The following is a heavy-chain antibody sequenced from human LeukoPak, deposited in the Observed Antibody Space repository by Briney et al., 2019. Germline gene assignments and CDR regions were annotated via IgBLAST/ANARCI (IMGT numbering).Heavy chain of an antibody. CDR1: GGSFSGYY. D-gene: IGHD3-10*01. V-gene: IGHV4-34*01. Sequence: SETLSLTCAVYGGSFSGYYWSWIRQPPGKGLEWIGEINHSGSTNYNPSLKSRVTISVDTSKNQFSLKLSSVTAADTAVYYCALYYYGSGFENWFDPWGQGTLVTVSS. CDR2: INHSGST. CDR3: ALYYYGSGFENWFDP. J-gene: IGHJ5*02.